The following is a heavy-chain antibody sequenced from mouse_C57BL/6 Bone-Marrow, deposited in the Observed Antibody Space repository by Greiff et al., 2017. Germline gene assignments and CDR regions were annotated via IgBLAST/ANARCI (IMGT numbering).Heavy chain of an antibody. CDR1: GYTFTDYE. CDR2: IDPETGGT. Sequence: VQLQQSGAELVRPGASVTLSCKASGYTFTDYEMHWVKQTPVHGLEWIGAIDPETGGTAYNQKFKGKAILTADKSSSTAYMELRSLTSEDSAVYFCATSPPYYSNCYWGQGTTRTVSS. V-gene: IGHV1-15*01. J-gene: IGHJ2*01. CDR3: ATSPPYYSNCY. D-gene: IGHD2-5*01.